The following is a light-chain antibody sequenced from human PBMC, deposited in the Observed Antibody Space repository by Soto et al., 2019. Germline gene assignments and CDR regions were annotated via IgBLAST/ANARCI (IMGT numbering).Light chain of an antibody. J-gene: IGKJ1*01. CDR1: QSMSSW. CDR2: DAS. CDR3: QQYNSYRT. Sequence: SRASQSMSSWLAWYQQKPGKAPKLLIYDASSLESGVPSRFSGGVSGTVFTLPLSSLQPDYFATYFCQQYNSYRTFGQGTKV. V-gene: IGKV1-5*01.